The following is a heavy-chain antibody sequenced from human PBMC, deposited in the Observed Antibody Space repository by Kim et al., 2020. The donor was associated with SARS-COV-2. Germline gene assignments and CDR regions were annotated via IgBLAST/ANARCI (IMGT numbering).Heavy chain of an antibody. CDR3: ARSPDCSGGSCHLDY. J-gene: IGHJ4*02. V-gene: IGHV3-33*01. Sequence: GGSLRLSCAASGFTFSSYGMHWVRQAPGKGLEWVAVIWYDGSNKYYADSVKGRFTISRDNSKNTLYLQMNSLRAEDTAVYYCARSPDCSGGSCHLDYWGQATLVTVSS. D-gene: IGHD2-15*01. CDR1: GFTFSSYG. CDR2: IWYDGSNK.